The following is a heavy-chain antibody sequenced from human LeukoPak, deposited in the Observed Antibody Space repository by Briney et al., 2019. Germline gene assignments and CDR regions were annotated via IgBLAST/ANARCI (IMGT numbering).Heavy chain of an antibody. CDR1: GFTFSSYW. D-gene: IGHD5-18*01. CDR3: ARPTSSYSYGYADAFDI. CDR2: IRYDGSNK. V-gene: IGHV3-30*02. J-gene: IGHJ3*02. Sequence: GGSLRLSCAASGFTFSSYWMNWVRQAPGKGLEWVAFIRYDGSNKYYADSVKGRFTISRDNSKNTLYLQMNSLRAEDTAVYYCARPTSSYSYGYADAFDIWGQGTMVTVSS.